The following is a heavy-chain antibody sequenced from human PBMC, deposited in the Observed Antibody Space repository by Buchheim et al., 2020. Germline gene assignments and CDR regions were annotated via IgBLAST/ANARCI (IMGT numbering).Heavy chain of an antibody. CDR2: IYYSGST. CDR3: ARQPEKTYYYDSSGWGWFDP. V-gene: IGHV4-31*03. J-gene: IGHJ5*02. Sequence: QVQLQESGPGLVKPSQTPSLTCTVSGGSISSGGYYWSWIRQHPGKGLEWIGYIYYSGSTYYNPSLKSRVTISVDTSTNQFSLKLSSVTAADTAVYYCARQPEKTYYYDSSGWGWFDPWGQGTL. CDR1: GGSISSGGYY. D-gene: IGHD3-22*01.